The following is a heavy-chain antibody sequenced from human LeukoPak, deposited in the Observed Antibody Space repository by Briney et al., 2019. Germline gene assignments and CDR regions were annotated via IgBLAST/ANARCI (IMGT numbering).Heavy chain of an antibody. CDR3: TTEKVSENTDFDY. CDR2: IKSKTNGGTT. V-gene: IGHV3-15*01. D-gene: IGHD1-14*01. J-gene: IGHJ4*02. CDR1: GFTFSNAW. Sequence: GGSLRLSCAASGFTFSNAWMSWVRQAPGKGLEWVGHIKSKTNGGTTDYAAPVKGRFTISRDDSKNTLYLQMNSLKTEDTAVYYCTTEKVSENTDFDYWGQGTLVTVYS.